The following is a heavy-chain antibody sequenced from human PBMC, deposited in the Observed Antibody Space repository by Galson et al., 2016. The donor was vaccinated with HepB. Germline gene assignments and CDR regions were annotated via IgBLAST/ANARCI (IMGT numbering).Heavy chain of an antibody. CDR2: INHGGST. V-gene: IGHV4-34*01. Sequence: LTCAVYGGSFSGYSWSWIRQPPGKGLEWIGDINHGGSTNYNPSLKSRVTISVDTSKIQFSLKVRSVTAADTAVYYCASLNGDYGAYLDYWGQGALVTVSS. CDR3: ASLNGDYGAYLDY. J-gene: IGHJ4*02. D-gene: IGHD4-17*01. CDR1: GGSFSGYS.